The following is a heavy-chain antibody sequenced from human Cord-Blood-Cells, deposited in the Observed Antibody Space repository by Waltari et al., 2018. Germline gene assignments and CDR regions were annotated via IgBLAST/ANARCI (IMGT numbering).Heavy chain of an antibody. CDR1: GYSISSGYY. CDR3: ARGNYMDV. V-gene: IGHV4-38-2*02. Sequence: QVQLQESGPGLVKPSETLSPTCTFSGYSISSGYYWGWIRQPPGKGLEWIGSIYHSGSTYYNPSLKRRVTISVDTSKNQFSLKLSSVTAADTAVYYCARGNYMDVWGKGTTVTVSS. J-gene: IGHJ6*03. CDR2: IYHSGST.